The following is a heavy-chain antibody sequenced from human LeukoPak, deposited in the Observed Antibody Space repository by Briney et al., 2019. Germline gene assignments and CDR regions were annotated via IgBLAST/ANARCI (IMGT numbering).Heavy chain of an antibody. D-gene: IGHD5-12*01. J-gene: IGHJ6*04. V-gene: IGHV4-34*01. Sequence: SETLSLTCAVYGGSFSGYYWSWIRQPPGKGLEWIGEINHSGSTNYNPSLKSRVTISVDTSKNQFSLKLSSVTAADTAVYYCARTGVQWLRLSYYYYGMGVWGKGTTVTVSS. CDR1: GGSFSGYY. CDR2: INHSGST. CDR3: ARTGVQWLRLSYYYYGMGV.